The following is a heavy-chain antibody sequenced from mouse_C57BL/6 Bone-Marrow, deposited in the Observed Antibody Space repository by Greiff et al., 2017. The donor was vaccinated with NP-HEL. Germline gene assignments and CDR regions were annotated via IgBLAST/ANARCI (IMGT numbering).Heavy chain of an antibody. V-gene: IGHV1-69*01. CDR2: IDPSDSYT. Sequence: QVQLQQPGAELVMPGASVKLSCKASGYTFTSYWMHWVKQRPGQGLEWIGEIDPSDSYTNYSQKFKGKSTLTVDKSSSTAYMQLSSLTSEDSAVYYCAREGTGDAMDYWGQGTSVTVSS. CDR1: GYTFTSYW. D-gene: IGHD3-3*01. J-gene: IGHJ4*01. CDR3: AREGTGDAMDY.